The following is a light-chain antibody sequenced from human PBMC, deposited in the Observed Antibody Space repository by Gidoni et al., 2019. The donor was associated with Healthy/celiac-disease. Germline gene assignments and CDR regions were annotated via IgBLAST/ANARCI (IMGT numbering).Light chain of an antibody. Sequence: ELVLTQFPATLSLSPGERATLSCRASQSVSSHLAWYQQKPGQAPRLLIYDASNRATGIPARFSGSGSGTDFTLTISSLEPEDFAVYYCQQRSNWPPTFGPGTKVDIK. V-gene: IGKV3-11*01. J-gene: IGKJ3*01. CDR3: QQRSNWPPT. CDR2: DAS. CDR1: QSVSSH.